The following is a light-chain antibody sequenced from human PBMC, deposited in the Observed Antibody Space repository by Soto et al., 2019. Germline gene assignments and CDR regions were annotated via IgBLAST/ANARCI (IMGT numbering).Light chain of an antibody. CDR2: AAS. CDR1: QSIYKW. Sequence: DIQMPQSPSSVSASIGDRVTISCRASQSIYKWLVWYQQKPGKAPKLLIYAASSLQSGMPSRFSGSGSGTDFTLTISSLQPEDFATYYCQQADSFPLSFGGGTKVEI. V-gene: IGKV1-12*01. J-gene: IGKJ4*01. CDR3: QQADSFPLS.